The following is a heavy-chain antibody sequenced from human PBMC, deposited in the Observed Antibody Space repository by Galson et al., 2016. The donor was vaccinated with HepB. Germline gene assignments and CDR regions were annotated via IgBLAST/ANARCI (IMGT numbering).Heavy chain of an antibody. J-gene: IGHJ4*02. D-gene: IGHD3-3*01. Sequence: SVKVSCKASGYRFLGFGVSWVRQAPGQGLEWIGWIAAYNGNSTYPQKLQGRITMTTDTSTSIAYLEMRRLTSDDTARYYCARERRFLELWGQGTLVTVSS. CDR3: ARERRFLEL. CDR2: IAAYNGNS. V-gene: IGHV1-18*01. CDR1: GYRFLGFG.